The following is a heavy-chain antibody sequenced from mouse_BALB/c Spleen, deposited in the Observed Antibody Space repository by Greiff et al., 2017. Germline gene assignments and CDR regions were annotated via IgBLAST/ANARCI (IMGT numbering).Heavy chain of an antibody. V-gene: IGHV1S81*02. CDR2: INPSNGGT. D-gene: IGHD1-1*01. CDR3: TRWTTNAMDY. J-gene: IGHJ4*01. CDR1: GYTFTSYY. Sequence: VQLQQSGAELVKPGASVKLSCKASGYTFTSYYMYWVKQRPGQGLEWIGEINPSNGGTNFNEKFKSKATLTVDKSSSTAYMQLSSLTSEDSAVYYCTRWTTNAMDYWGQGTSVTVSS.